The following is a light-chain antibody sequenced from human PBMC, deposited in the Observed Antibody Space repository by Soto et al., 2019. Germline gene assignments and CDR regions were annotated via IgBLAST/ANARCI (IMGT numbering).Light chain of an antibody. V-gene: IGKV3-15*01. CDR2: GAS. CDR1: QSVSSN. Sequence: ESVLTQSPGTRPCSAEYTANLYCXASQSVSSNLAWYQQKPGQAPRLLIYGASTRATGIPARFSGSGSGTEFTLTISSLQSEDFAVYYCQQYYDWPITFGQGTRLEIK. CDR3: QQYYDWPIT. J-gene: IGKJ5*01.